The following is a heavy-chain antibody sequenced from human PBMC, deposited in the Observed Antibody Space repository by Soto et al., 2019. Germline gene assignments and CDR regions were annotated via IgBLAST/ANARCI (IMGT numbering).Heavy chain of an antibody. Sequence: SQTLSLTCGISGDSVSSNSAAWNWLRQSPSSGLEWLGRTYYRSKWYNDYAVSVESRITINPDTSKNHFSLQLKFVTPEDTAGYFCARGEQYSGRIFDYWGQGTLVTVSS. D-gene: IGHD1-26*01. CDR2: TYYRSKWYN. V-gene: IGHV6-1*01. CDR3: ARGEQYSGRIFDY. CDR1: GDSVSSNSAA. J-gene: IGHJ4*02.